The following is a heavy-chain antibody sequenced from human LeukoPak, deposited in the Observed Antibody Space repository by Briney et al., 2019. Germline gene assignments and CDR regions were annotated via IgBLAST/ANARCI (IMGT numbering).Heavy chain of an antibody. Sequence: PGGSLSLSCGASGFTFSDYLMDWVRQTPGKGLEWVARIRVKASSYTTEYAASVEGRFIIPRDDSKSSLYLQMNSLKSEDTAVYYCAAGARGSAPFDYWGQGTPVTVSS. J-gene: IGHJ4*02. V-gene: IGHV3-72*01. CDR1: GFTFSDYL. CDR3: AAGARGSAPFDY. D-gene: IGHD6-19*01. CDR2: IRVKASSYTT.